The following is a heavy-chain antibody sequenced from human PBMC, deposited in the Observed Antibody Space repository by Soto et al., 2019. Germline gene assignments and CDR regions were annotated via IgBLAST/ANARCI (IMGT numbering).Heavy chain of an antibody. Sequence: QMLESGGGLVQTGGSLRLSCAASGFPFGNYVVTWVRQAPGRGLEWVSAFSARGGGPFSADSVRGRFTISRENYKNTLYLEMNSLRAEDTAVYFCAKDPNGDYLGAFDCWGRGTMVIVSS. CDR2: FSARGGGP. D-gene: IGHD4-17*01. V-gene: IGHV3-23*01. CDR1: GFPFGNYV. J-gene: IGHJ3*01. CDR3: AKDPNGDYLGAFDC.